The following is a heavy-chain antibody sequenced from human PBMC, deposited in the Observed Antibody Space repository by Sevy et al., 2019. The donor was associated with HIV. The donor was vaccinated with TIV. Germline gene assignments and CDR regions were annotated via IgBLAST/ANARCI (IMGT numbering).Heavy chain of an antibody. CDR1: GGSISSYY. V-gene: IGHV4-59*08. CDR3: AGHRTWDAFDI. J-gene: IGHJ3*02. Sequence: SETLSLTCTVSGGSISSYYWSWIRQPPGRELEWIGYIYYSGSTNCNPSLKSRVTISVDTSKNQFSLKLSSVTAADTAVYYCAGHRTWDAFDIWGQGTMVTVSS. CDR2: IYYSGST.